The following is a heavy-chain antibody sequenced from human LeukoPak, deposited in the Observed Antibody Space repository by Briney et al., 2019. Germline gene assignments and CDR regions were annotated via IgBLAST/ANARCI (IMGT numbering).Heavy chain of an antibody. Sequence: GASVKVSCKVSGYTLTELSMHWVRQAPGKGLEWMGGINPNSGGTNYAQKVQGRVTMTRDTSISTAYMELSRLRAEDTAVYYCASGAPFRDCSSTSWPLPFDPWGQGTLVTVSS. CDR1: GYTLTELS. CDR2: INPNSGGT. CDR3: ASGAPFRDCSSTSWPLPFDP. V-gene: IGHV1-2*02. J-gene: IGHJ5*02. D-gene: IGHD2-2*01.